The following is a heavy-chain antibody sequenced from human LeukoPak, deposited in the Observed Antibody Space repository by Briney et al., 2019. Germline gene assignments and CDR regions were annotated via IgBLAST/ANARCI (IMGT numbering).Heavy chain of an antibody. Sequence: PSETLSLTCTVSGGSISSGGYYWSWIRQPPGKGLEWIGYIYHSGSTYYNPSLKSRVTISVDRSKNQFSLKLSSVTAADTAVYYCAREAYAVAGTWDDYWGQGTLVTVSS. CDR2: IYHSGST. V-gene: IGHV4-30-2*01. CDR1: GGSISSGGYY. D-gene: IGHD6-19*01. CDR3: AREAYAVAGTWDDY. J-gene: IGHJ4*02.